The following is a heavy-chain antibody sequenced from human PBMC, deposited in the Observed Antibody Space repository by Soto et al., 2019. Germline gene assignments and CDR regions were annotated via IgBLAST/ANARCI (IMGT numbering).Heavy chain of an antibody. Sequence: PGGSLRLSCAASGFTFSSYGMHWVRQAPGKGLEWVAVISYDGSNKYYADSVKGRFTISRDNSKNTLYLQMNSLRAEDTAVYYCAKGGQLRYFDWLSRLLDVWGQGTTVTVYS. D-gene: IGHD3-9*01. CDR3: AKGGQLRYFDWLSRLLDV. CDR2: ISYDGSNK. J-gene: IGHJ6*02. CDR1: GFTFSSYG. V-gene: IGHV3-30*18.